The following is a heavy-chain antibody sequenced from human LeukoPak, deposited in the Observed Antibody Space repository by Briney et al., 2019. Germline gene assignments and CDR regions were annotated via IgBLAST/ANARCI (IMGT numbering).Heavy chain of an antibody. J-gene: IGHJ6*03. CDR1: GFTFSMYA. CDR2: ISSSGSTI. CDR3: ARAEGVRGVDRMYYKYMDV. V-gene: IGHV3-48*03. Sequence: PGGSLRLSCAASGFTFSMYALHWVRQAPGKGLEWVSYISSSGSTIYYADSVKGRFTISRDNAKNSLYLQMNSLRAEDTAVYYCARAEGVRGVDRMYYKYMDVWGEGTTVTISS. D-gene: IGHD3-10*01.